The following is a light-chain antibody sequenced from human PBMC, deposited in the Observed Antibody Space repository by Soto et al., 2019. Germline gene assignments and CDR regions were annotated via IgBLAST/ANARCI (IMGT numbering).Light chain of an antibody. V-gene: IGKV1-8*01. CDR2: AAS. CDR1: QGISSY. J-gene: IGKJ1*01. CDR3: QQYYSYPTT. Sequence: AIRMTQSPSSLSASTGDRVTITCRASQGISSYLAWYQQKPGKAPKLLIYAASTLQSGVPSRFSGSGSGTDFTLTISCLQSEDFATYYCQQYYSYPTTFDQGTKVEIK.